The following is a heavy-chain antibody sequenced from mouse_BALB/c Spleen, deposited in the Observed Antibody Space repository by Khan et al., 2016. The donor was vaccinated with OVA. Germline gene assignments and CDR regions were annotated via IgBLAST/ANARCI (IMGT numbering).Heavy chain of an antibody. J-gene: IGHJ2*01. CDR1: GYSITSDYV. V-gene: IGHV3-2*02. Sequence: EVQLQESGPGLVKPSQSLSLTCTVTGYSITSDYVWNWIRQFPGNKLEWMGYIIYSGGTSYNPSLKSRISITRDTSKNQFFLQLNSVTIEDTATYYCARDYYGSSYFDYWGQGTILTVSS. CDR2: IIYSGGT. CDR3: ARDYYGSSYFDY. D-gene: IGHD1-1*01.